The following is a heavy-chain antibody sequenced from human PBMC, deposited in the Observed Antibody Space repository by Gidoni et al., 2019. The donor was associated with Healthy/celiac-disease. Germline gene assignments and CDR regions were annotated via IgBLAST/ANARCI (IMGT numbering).Heavy chain of an antibody. CDR1: GFTFSSYA. D-gene: IGHD3-3*01. CDR3: AKAFTGIRFSYYYMDV. V-gene: IGHV3-23*01. CDR2: ISGSGGST. J-gene: IGHJ6*03. Sequence: EVQLLESGGGLVQPGGSLRLSCAASGFTFSSYAMSWVRQAPGKGLEWVSAISGSGGSTYYADSVKGRFTISRDNSKNTLYLQMNSLRAEDTAVYYCAKAFTGIRFSYYYMDVWGKGTTVTVSS.